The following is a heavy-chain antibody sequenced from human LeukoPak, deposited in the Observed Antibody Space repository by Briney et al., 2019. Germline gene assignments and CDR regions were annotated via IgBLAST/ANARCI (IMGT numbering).Heavy chain of an antibody. CDR3: ARGGHRDDDY. V-gene: IGHV4-31*03. D-gene: IGHD3-16*01. CDR2: IYYSGST. J-gene: IGHJ4*02. Sequence: SETLSLTCTVSGGSISSGGYYWSWIRQHPGKGLEWIGYIYYSGSTYYNPSLKSRVTISADTSKNQFSLKLSSVTAADTAVYYCARGGHRDDDYWGQGTLVTVSS. CDR1: GGSISSGGYY.